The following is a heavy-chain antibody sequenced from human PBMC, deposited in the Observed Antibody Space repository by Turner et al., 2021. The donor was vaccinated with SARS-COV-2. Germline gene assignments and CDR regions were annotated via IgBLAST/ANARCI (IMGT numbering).Heavy chain of an antibody. J-gene: IGHJ4*02. D-gene: IGHD3-3*01. CDR1: GFTFSSYN. CDR3: ARDLVDFWSGYHRLGFDY. V-gene: IGHV3-21*01. Sequence: EVQLVESGGGLVKPGGSLRLSCAASGFTFSSYNMNWVRQAPGKGLEWVSSISSRISYIYYADSVKGRFTISRDNAKNSLYLQMNSLRAEDTAVYYCARDLVDFWSGYHRLGFDYWGQGTLVTVSS. CDR2: ISSRISYI.